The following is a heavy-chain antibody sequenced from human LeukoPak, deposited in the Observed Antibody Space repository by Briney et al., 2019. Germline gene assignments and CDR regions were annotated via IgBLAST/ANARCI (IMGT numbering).Heavy chain of an antibody. J-gene: IGHJ6*03. CDR2: ISWNSGSI. V-gene: IGHV3-9*01. D-gene: IGHD1-7*01. Sequence: GGSLRLSCTASGFTFDDYAMHGVRQAPGKGREWVSGISWNSGSIGYAHSVKGRFTISRDNAKNSLYLQMNSLRAEDTAVYYCARHYNWNYFDYYYYYMDVWGKGTTVTVSS. CDR1: GFTFDDYA. CDR3: ARHYNWNYFDYYYYYMDV.